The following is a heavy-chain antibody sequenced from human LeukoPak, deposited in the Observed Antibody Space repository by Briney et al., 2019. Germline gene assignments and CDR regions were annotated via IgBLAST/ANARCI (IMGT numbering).Heavy chain of an antibody. J-gene: IGHJ4*02. Sequence: ASVKDSCKASGYTFTSYYMHWVRQAPGQGLEWMGIINPSGGSTSYAQKFQGRVTMTRDTSTSTVYMELSSLRSEDTAVYYCAREQASRGAAGGFDYWGQGTLVTVSS. D-gene: IGHD3-10*01. CDR1: GYTFTSYY. CDR2: INPSGGST. V-gene: IGHV1-46*01. CDR3: AREQASRGAAGGFDY.